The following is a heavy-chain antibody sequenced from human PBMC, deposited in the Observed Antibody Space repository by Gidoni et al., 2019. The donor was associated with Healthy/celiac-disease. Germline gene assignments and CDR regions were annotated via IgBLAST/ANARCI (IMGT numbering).Heavy chain of an antibody. J-gene: IGHJ1*01. CDR1: GFSLSTSGVG. Sequence: QITLKESGPTLVKPTQTLTLTCTFSGFSLSTSGVGVGWIRQPPGKALEWLALIYWDDDKRYSPSLKSRLTITKDTSKNQVVLTMTNMDPVDTATYYCALPVGCSGGSCYSGYFQHWGQGTLVTVSS. D-gene: IGHD2-15*01. V-gene: IGHV2-5*02. CDR2: IYWDDDK. CDR3: ALPVGCSGGSCYSGYFQH.